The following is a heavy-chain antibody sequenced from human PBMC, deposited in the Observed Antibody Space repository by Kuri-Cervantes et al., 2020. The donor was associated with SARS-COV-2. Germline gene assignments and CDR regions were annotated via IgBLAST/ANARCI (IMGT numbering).Heavy chain of an antibody. J-gene: IGHJ4*02. V-gene: IGHV4-30-2*01. D-gene: IGHD3-10*01. CDR1: GGSISSESYY. CDR2: IYHSGST. CDR3: ASGSFGSNDF. Sequence: LRLSCTVSGGSISSESYYWSWIRQPPGKGLEWIGYIYHSGSTYYNPSLKSRVTISGDKSKNQFSLRLTSVTAADTAVYYCASGSFGSNDFWGQGTLVTVSS.